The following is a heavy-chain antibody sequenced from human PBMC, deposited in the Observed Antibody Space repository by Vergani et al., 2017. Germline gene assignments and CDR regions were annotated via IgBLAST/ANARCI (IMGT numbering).Heavy chain of an antibody. D-gene: IGHD4-17*01. Sequence: QVQLQESGPGLVKPSETLSLTCTVSGGSISSYYWSWIRQPPGKGLEWIGYIYYSGRTNYNPSLKSRVTISVDTSKNQFSLKLSSVTAADTAVYYCARVSTVTTVYYYYYYMDVWGKGTTVTVSS. CDR1: GGSISSYY. CDR3: ARVSTVTTVYYYYYYMDV. CDR2: IYYSGRT. V-gene: IGHV4-59*01. J-gene: IGHJ6*03.